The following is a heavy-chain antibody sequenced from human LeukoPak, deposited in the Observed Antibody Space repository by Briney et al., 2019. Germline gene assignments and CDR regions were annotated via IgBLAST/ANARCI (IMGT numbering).Heavy chain of an antibody. CDR1: GFTFSSYA. Sequence: GGSLRLSCAASGFTFSSYAMHWVRQAPGKGLEWVSYISSSGSTIYYADSVKGRFTISRDNAKNSLYLQMNSLRAEDTAVYYCARVVVVVPAAISRYYMDVWGKGTTVTISS. CDR3: ARVVVVVPAAISRYYMDV. D-gene: IGHD2-2*01. V-gene: IGHV3-48*04. CDR2: ISSSGSTI. J-gene: IGHJ6*03.